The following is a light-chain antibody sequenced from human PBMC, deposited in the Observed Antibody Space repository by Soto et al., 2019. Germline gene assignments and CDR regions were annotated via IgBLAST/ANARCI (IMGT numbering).Light chain of an antibody. J-gene: IGLJ1*01. CDR2: GNR. V-gene: IGLV1-40*01. CDR3: QSYDSSLSAHYV. Sequence: QSVLTQPPSVSGAPGQRVTISCTGSSSNIAAGYDVHWYQQLPGTAPKLLIYGNRNRPSRVPDRFSGSKSGTSASLAITGLQAEDEADYYCQSYDSSLSAHYVFGTGTKLTVL. CDR1: SSNIAAGYD.